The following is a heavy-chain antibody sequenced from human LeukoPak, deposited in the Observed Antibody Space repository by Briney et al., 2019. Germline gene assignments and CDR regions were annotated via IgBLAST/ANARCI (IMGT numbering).Heavy chain of an antibody. CDR2: IKQDGSDK. J-gene: IGHJ3*02. V-gene: IGHV3-7*01. CDR3: ARDTSPSIGVVGYDALDI. CDR1: GFTFSSYW. D-gene: IGHD6-13*01. Sequence: GGSLRLSCAASGFTFSSYWMSWVRQAPGRGLEWVANIKQDGSDKYYVDSVKGRFTISRDNAKNSLYLQMNSLRAEDTAVYYCARDTSPSIGVVGYDALDIWGQGTMVTVSS.